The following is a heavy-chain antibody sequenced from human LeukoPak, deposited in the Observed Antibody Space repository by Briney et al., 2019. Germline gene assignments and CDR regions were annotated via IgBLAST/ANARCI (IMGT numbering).Heavy chain of an antibody. CDR3: ARSMVRGVDWFDP. V-gene: IGHV4-39*01. Sequence: SETPSLTCTVSGGSISSSSYYWGWIRQPPGKGLEWIGSIYYSGSTYYNPSLKSRVTISVDTSKNQFSLKLSSVTAADTAVYYCARSMVRGVDWFDPWGQGTLVTVSS. D-gene: IGHD3-10*01. CDR1: GGSISSSSYY. J-gene: IGHJ5*02. CDR2: IYYSGST.